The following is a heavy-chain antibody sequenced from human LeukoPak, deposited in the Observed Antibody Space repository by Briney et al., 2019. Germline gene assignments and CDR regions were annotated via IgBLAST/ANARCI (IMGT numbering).Heavy chain of an antibody. CDR2: IFYSGST. CDR1: GGSITNTY. D-gene: IGHD3-16*01. V-gene: IGHV4-59*01. CDR3: ARAGEVNYYYGMDV. Sequence: NPSETLSLTCSVSGGSITNTYWNWIRQPPGKGLEWIGYIFYSGSTNYNPSLKSRVTISVDTSKNQFSLKLSSVTAADTAVYYCARAGEVNYYYGMDVWGQGTTVTVSS. J-gene: IGHJ6*02.